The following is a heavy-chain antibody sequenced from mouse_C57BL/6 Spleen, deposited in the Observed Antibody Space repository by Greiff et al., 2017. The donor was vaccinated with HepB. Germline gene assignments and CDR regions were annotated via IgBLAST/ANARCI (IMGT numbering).Heavy chain of an antibody. CDR3: ARTMIGSFDY. Sequence: QVQLQQSGAELVKPGASVKISCKASGYAFSSYWMNWVKQRPGKGLEWIGQIYPGDGDTNYKGKFKGKATLTADKSSSTAYMQLISLTSEDSAVYFCARTMIGSFDYWGQGTTLTVSS. CDR2: IYPGDGDT. J-gene: IGHJ2*01. CDR1: GYAFSSYW. D-gene: IGHD2-4*01. V-gene: IGHV1-80*01.